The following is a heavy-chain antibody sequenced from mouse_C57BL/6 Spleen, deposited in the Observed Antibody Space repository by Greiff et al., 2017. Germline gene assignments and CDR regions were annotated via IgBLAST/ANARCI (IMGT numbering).Heavy chain of an antibody. CDR1: GYTFTSYW. J-gene: IGHJ1*03. Sequence: QVQLQQPGAELVKPGASVKLSCKASGYTFTSYWMHWVKQRPGQGLEWIGMIHPNSGSTNYNEKFKSKATLTVYKSSSTAYMQLSSLTSEDSAVYYCARKLYWYFDVWGTGTTVTVSS. CDR3: ARKLYWYFDV. D-gene: IGHD4-1*01. V-gene: IGHV1-64*01. CDR2: IHPNSGST.